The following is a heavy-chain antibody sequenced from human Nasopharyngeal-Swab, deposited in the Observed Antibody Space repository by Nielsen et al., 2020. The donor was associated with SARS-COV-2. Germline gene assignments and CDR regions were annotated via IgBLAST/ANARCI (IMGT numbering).Heavy chain of an antibody. CDR3: ARDAVATITFLHYYYGMDV. CDR2: ISSSSSYI. V-gene: IGHV3-21*01. Sequence: GESLKISCAASGFTFSSYSMNWVRQAPGKGLEWVSSISSSSSYIYYADSVKGRFTISRDNAKNSLYLQMNSLRAEDTAVYYCARDAVATITFLHYYYGMDVWGQGTTVTVSS. CDR1: GFTFSSYS. J-gene: IGHJ6*02. D-gene: IGHD5-12*01.